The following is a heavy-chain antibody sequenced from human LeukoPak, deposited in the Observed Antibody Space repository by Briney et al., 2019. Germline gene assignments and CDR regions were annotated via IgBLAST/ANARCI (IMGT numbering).Heavy chain of an antibody. CDR1: GFTFSTYA. V-gene: IGHV3-23*01. Sequence: GGSLRLSCAASGFTFSTYAMSWVRQAPGKGLGWVTTISGGGDKQYADHVKGRFTVSRDDSKNTLYLQMNSLRAEDTALYYCAKDVNSSGYYLGFDYWGQGTLVTVSS. CDR3: AKDVNSSGYYLGFDY. CDR2: ISGGGDK. D-gene: IGHD3-22*01. J-gene: IGHJ4*02.